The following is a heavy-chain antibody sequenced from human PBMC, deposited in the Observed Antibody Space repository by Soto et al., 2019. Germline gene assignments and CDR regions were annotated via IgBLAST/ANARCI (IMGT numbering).Heavy chain of an antibody. V-gene: IGHV3-23*01. CDR3: AKDDGMAAAGPSTFDY. CDR2: ISGSGGST. D-gene: IGHD6-13*01. J-gene: IGHJ4*02. CDR1: GFTFSSYA. Sequence: GGSLRLSCAASGFTFSSYAMSWVRQAPGKGLEWVSAISGSGGSTDYADSVKGRFTISRDNSKNTLYLQMNSLRAEDTAVYYCAKDDGMAAAGPSTFDYWGQGTLVTVSS.